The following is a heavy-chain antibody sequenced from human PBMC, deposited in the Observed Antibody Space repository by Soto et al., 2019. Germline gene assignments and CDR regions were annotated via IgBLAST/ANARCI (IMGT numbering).Heavy chain of an antibody. CDR2: IYHTGTT. V-gene: IGHV4-30-2*01. CDR1: GGSINSGDYS. J-gene: IGHJ5*02. Sequence: SETLSLTCTVSGGSINSGDYSWTWIRQPPGKGLEWIGYIYHTGTTYYNMSLKSRVTISVDRSKNQFSLKLSSVTAADTAVYYCATQEVGGSYVYTFDPWGQGTLVTVSS. CDR3: ATQEVGGSYVYTFDP. D-gene: IGHD1-26*01.